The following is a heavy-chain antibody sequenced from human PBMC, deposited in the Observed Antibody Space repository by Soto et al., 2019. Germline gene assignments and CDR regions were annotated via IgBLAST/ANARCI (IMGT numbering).Heavy chain of an antibody. Sequence: QVQLVESGGGVVQPGTSLRLSCAASGFSFNRYAMHWVRQTPGQGLQWVSLVSYDGSIKYYADSVQGRFTISRDSSANTLYLHMNSLRPEDTAVYSCARGGDGQNYGKYYGMDVWGQGTTVTVSS. CDR1: GFSFNRYA. D-gene: IGHD4-17*01. V-gene: IGHV3-30-3*01. J-gene: IGHJ6*02. CDR3: ARGGDGQNYGKYYGMDV. CDR2: VSYDGSIK.